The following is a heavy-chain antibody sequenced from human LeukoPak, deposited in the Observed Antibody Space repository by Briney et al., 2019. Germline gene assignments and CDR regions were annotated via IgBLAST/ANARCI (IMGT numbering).Heavy chain of an antibody. V-gene: IGHV3-48*03. Sequence: PGGSLRLSCAASGFTFSSYEMNWVRQAPGKGLEWVSYISSSGSTIYYADSVKGRFTISRDNAKNSLYLQMNSLRAEDTAVYYCARISGYDSSFDYWGQGTLVTVSS. CDR2: ISSSGSTI. J-gene: IGHJ4*02. D-gene: IGHD5-12*01. CDR3: ARISGYDSSFDY. CDR1: GFTFSSYE.